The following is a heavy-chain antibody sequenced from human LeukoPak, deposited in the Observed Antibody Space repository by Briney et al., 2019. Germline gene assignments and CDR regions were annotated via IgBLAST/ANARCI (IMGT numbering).Heavy chain of an antibody. CDR2: ISPTGSTT. D-gene: IGHD6-6*01. J-gene: IGHJ4*02. CDR3: ARGPNSNWSGLDF. CDR1: GFSLSGHW. Sequence: GGSLRLSCTASGFSLSGHWMHWARQLQGKGLVWVSRISPTGSTTSYADSVKGRFTVSRDNAKNTLYLQVNNLRAEDTAVYYCARGPNSNWSGLDFWGQGTLVTVSS. V-gene: IGHV3-74*01.